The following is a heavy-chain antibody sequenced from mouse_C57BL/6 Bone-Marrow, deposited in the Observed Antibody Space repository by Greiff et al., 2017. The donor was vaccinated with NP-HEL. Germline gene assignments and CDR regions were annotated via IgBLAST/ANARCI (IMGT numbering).Heavy chain of an antibody. CDR1: GYSFTDYN. D-gene: IGHD2-3*01. CDR2: INPNYGTT. CDR3: AKDGYYYFDY. V-gene: IGHV1-39*01. J-gene: IGHJ2*01. Sequence: VQLKESGPELVKPGASVKISCKASGYSFTDYNMNWVKQSNGKSLEWIGVINPNYGTTSYNQKFKGKATLTVDQSSSPAYMQLNSLTSEDSEVNYSAKDGYYYFDYWGQGTTLTVSS.